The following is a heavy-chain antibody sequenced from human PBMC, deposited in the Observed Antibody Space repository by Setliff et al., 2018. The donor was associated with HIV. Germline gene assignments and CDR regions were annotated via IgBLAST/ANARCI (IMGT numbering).Heavy chain of an antibody. Sequence: SVKVSCKASGGTFSSYVISWVRQAPGQGPEWMGGIIPMYGVTNYAQKFQGRVTITTDESTSTAYMELSSLRSEETAVYYCALPYCSGGNCWSSASLPPAGWFDPWGQVTLVTVSS. J-gene: IGHJ5*02. CDR2: IIPMYGVT. CDR1: GGTFSSYV. V-gene: IGHV1-69*05. CDR3: ALPYCSGGNCWSSASLPPAGWFDP. D-gene: IGHD2-15*01.